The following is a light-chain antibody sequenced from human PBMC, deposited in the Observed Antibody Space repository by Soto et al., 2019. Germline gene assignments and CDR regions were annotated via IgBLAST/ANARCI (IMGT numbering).Light chain of an antibody. Sequence: QSALTQPASVSGSPGQSITISCTGTSSDVGGYNYVSWYQQHPGKAPKLMIYEVSNRPSGVSNRFSGSKSGNTASLTISGLRLEDEAEYDYNSCTSSSTNVGFGGGTKLTVL. CDR3: NSCTSSSTNVG. V-gene: IGLV2-14*01. CDR1: SSDVGGYNY. J-gene: IGLJ2*01. CDR2: EVS.